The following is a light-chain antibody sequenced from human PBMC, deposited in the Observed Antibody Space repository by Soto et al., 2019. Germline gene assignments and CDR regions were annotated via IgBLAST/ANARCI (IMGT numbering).Light chain of an antibody. CDR2: RAS. J-gene: IGKJ1*01. V-gene: IGKV1-5*03. CDR3: PPYDGQWT. Sequence: DIQMTQSPSTLSASVGDRVTITCRASQSISSWLAWYQQKPGKAPNLLISRASRLESGVPSRFSGSGSGTEFPLTISSLPPDDFGTFYRPPYDGQWTFGQGTKVEIK. CDR1: QSISSW.